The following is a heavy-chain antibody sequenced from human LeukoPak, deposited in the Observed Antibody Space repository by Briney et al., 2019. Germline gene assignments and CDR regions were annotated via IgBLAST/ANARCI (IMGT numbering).Heavy chain of an antibody. V-gene: IGHV3-53*01. CDR2: IYSGGST. CDR3: AGQRAMYYYGSGSYYSPPSYYYYYGMDV. CDR1: GFTVSSNY. Sequence: PGGSLRLSCAASGFTVSSNYMSWVRQAPGKGLEWVSVIYSGGSTYYADSVKGRFTISRDNSKNTLYLQMNSLRAEDTAVYYCAGQRAMYYYGSGSYYSPPSYYYYYGMDVWGQGTTVTVSS. D-gene: IGHD3-10*01. J-gene: IGHJ6*02.